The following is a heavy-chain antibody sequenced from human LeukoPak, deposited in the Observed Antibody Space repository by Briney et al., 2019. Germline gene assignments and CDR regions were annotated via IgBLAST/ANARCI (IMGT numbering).Heavy chain of an antibody. Sequence: ASVKVSCKASGYAFASYGISWVRQAPGQGLEWMGWISAYNGNTNYAQKLQGRVTMTTDTSTSTAYMELRSLRSDDTAVYYCARDFPPVPLAVAGINMGQTNDYWGQGTLVTVSS. J-gene: IGHJ4*02. CDR2: ISAYNGNT. CDR1: GYAFASYG. V-gene: IGHV1-18*01. CDR3: ARDFPPVPLAVAGINMGQTNDY. D-gene: IGHD6-19*01.